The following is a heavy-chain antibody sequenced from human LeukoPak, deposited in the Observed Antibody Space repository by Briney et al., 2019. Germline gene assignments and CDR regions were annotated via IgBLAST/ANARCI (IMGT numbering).Heavy chain of an antibody. CDR3: ASTRRAAVAGPFDS. Sequence: SETLSLTCNVSGASMSSNYWSWIRQPPGKGLEWIGYIYHSGNTNYSPSLESRVTMSVDESKNQFSLKVNFVSAADTAVYYCASTRRAAVAGPFDSWGQGTLVTVSS. CDR1: GASMSSNY. V-gene: IGHV4-4*09. D-gene: IGHD6-19*01. CDR2: IYHSGNT. J-gene: IGHJ4*02.